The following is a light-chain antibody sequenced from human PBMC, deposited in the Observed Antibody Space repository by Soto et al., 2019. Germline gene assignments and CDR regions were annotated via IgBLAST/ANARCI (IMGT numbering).Light chain of an antibody. CDR3: CSYAGSITYV. CDR1: SSDVGSDNL. V-gene: IGLV2-23*02. Sequence: QSVRTRPASVSGSPGQSITISCTGTSSDVGSDNLVSWYQQHPGKAPKFIIYEVSQRPAGVSYRFSGSKSGNTAYLTISGLQAEDEADYYCCSYAGSITYVFGIGTQVTVL. CDR2: EVS. J-gene: IGLJ1*01.